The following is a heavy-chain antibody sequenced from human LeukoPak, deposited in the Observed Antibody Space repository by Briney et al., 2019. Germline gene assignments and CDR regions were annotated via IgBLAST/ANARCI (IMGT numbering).Heavy chain of an antibody. CDR1: GGSISSYY. CDR2: IYYSGST. V-gene: IGHV4-59*01. CDR3: ARVGYSSGWYFAYLDY. D-gene: IGHD6-19*01. J-gene: IGHJ4*02. Sequence: PSETLSLTCTVSGGSISSYYWSWIRQPPGKGLEWIGYIYYSGSTNYNPSLKSRVTISVDTSKNQFSLKLSSVTAADTAVYYCARVGYSSGWYFAYLDYWGQGTLVTVSS.